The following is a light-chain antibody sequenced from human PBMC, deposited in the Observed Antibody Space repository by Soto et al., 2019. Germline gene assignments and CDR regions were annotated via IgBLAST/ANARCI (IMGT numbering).Light chain of an antibody. CDR2: EVS. J-gene: IGLJ1*01. V-gene: IGLV2-14*01. CDR3: SSYTSSSTYV. CDR1: SSDVGAYNY. Sequence: QSVLTQPASVSGSPGQSITISCPGTSSDVGAYNYVSWYQQHPGKAPKLMIYEVSNRPSGVSNRFSGSKSGNTASLTISGLQAEDEADYYCSSYTSSSTYVFATGTKVAVL.